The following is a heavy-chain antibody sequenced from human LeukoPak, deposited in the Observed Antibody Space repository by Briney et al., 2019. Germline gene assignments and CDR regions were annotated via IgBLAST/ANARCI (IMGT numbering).Heavy chain of an antibody. CDR3: ARSNYGSGSYKVY. CDR2: IDPHDSYT. CDR1: GYSFTSYY. V-gene: IGHV5-10-1*01. J-gene: IGHJ4*02. D-gene: IGHD3-10*01. Sequence: GESLKISCKGSGYSFTSYYITWVRQMPGKGLEWMGRIDPHDSYTNYSPSFQGHVTISADKSISTAYLQWSSLTASDTAIYYCARSNYGSGSYKVYWGQGTLVTVSS.